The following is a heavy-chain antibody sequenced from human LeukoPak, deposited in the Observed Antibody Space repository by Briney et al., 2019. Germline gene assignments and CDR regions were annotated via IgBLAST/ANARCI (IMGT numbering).Heavy chain of an antibody. Sequence: GGSLRLSCAASGFTFSVYEMNWVRQAPGKGLEWVSGVSGSGTTTYYSDSVKGRFTISRDNSKNKVYLHMSSLRDEDTALYYCAKGYDILSAYLDYWGQGTLVTVSS. J-gene: IGHJ4*02. CDR1: GFTFSVYE. CDR2: VSGSGTTT. D-gene: IGHD3-9*01. V-gene: IGHV3-23*01. CDR3: AKGYDILSAYLDY.